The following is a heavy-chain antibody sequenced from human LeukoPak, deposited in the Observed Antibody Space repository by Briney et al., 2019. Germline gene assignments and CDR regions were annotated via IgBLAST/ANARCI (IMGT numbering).Heavy chain of an antibody. CDR2: IIPIFGTA. V-gene: IGHV1-69*13. D-gene: IGHD3-22*01. CDR1: GGTFSIYA. J-gene: IGHJ4*02. Sequence: SVTVSCTASGGTFSIYAISWVRQAPGQGLEWMGGIIPIFGTANYAQKFQGRVTITADESTSTAYMELSSLRSEDTAVYYCARESRRYYDSSGYYFDYWGQGTLVTVSS. CDR3: ARESRRYYDSSGYYFDY.